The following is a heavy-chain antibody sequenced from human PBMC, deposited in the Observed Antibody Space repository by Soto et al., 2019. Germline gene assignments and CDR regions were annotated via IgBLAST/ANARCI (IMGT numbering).Heavy chain of an antibody. Sequence: ASVKVSCKASGYTFTSYGISWVRQAPGQGLEWMGWISAYNGNTNYAQKLQGRVTMTTDTSTSTAYMELRSLRSDDTAVYYCARGLTTIFGGGVIIPYYYYYMDVWGKGTTVTVSS. CDR1: GYTFTSYG. CDR3: ARGLTTIFGGGVIIPYYYYYMDV. D-gene: IGHD3-10*01. V-gene: IGHV1-18*01. CDR2: ISAYNGNT. J-gene: IGHJ6*03.